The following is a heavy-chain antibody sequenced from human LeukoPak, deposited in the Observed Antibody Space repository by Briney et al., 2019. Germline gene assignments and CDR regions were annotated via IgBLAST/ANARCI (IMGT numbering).Heavy chain of an antibody. J-gene: IGHJ4*02. D-gene: IGHD3-10*01. Sequence: SETLSLTCAVYGGSFSGYYWSWIRQPPGKGLEWIGEINHSGSTNYNPSLKSRATISVDTSKNQFSLKLSSVTAADTAVYYCARVVPPPDRITMVRGVLDYWGQGTLVTVSS. CDR1: GGSFSGYY. V-gene: IGHV4-34*01. CDR3: ARVVPPPDRITMVRGVLDY. CDR2: INHSGST.